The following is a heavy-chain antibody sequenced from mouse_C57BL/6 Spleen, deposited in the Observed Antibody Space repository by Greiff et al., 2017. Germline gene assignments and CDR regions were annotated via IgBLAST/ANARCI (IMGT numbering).Heavy chain of an antibody. CDR2: IWRGGST. D-gene: IGHD1-1*01. CDR1: GFSLTSYG. CDR3: AKTYGSSHWYFDV. V-gene: IGHV2-5*01. J-gene: IGHJ1*03. Sequence: QVQLKESGPGLVQPSQSLSITCTVSGFSLTSYGVHWVRQSPGKGLEWLGVIWRGGSTDYNAAFMSRLSITKDNSKSQVFFKMNSLQADDTAIYYCAKTYGSSHWYFDVWGTGTTVTVSS.